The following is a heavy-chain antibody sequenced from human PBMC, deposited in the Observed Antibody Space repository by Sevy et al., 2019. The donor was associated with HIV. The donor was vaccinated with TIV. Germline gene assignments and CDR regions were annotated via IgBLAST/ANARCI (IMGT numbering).Heavy chain of an antibody. CDR3: ARGMILEGSWYGMDV. CDR2: IYSGGNT. D-gene: IGHD3-3*01. CDR1: GFIVSSNY. V-gene: IGHV3-53*01. Sequence: GGSLRLSCAVSGFIVSSNYMTWVRQAPGKGLEWVSVIYSGGNTFYADSVRGRFTISRDNSKNTLYLQMNSLRAEDTAVYYRARGMILEGSWYGMDVWGQGTTVTVSS. J-gene: IGHJ6*02.